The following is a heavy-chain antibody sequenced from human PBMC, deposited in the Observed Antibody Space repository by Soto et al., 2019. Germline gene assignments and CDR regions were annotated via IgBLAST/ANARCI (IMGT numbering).Heavy chain of an antibody. CDR3: ARLSTNDAFDI. V-gene: IGHV4-39*01. CDR2: IYYSGST. Sequence: QLQLQESGPGLVKPSETLSLTCTVSGGSISSSSYYWGWIRQPPGKGLEWIGSIYYSGSTYYNPSLKSRVTISVDTSKNQFSLKLSSVTAADTAVYYCARLSTNDAFDIWDQGTMVTVSS. J-gene: IGHJ3*02. CDR1: GGSISSSSYY.